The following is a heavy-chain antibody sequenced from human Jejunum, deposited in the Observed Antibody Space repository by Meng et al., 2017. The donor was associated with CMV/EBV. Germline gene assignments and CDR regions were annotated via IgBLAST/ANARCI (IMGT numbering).Heavy chain of an antibody. D-gene: IGHD6-19*01. CDR1: SFSGYY. CDR3: ARGYHGPGIAVTGADIDY. Sequence: SFSGYYWSWIRQPPGKGLEWIGEIDHSGSTNYSPSLKSRVTISVDASKSQFSLRLSSVTAADTATYYCARGYHGPGIAVTGADIDYWGQGTLVTVSS. CDR2: IDHSGST. V-gene: IGHV4-34*01. J-gene: IGHJ4*02.